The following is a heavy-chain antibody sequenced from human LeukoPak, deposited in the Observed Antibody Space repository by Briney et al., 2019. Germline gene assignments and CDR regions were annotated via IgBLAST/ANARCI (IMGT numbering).Heavy chain of an antibody. Sequence: PSETLSLTCTVSGGSISSYYWSWIRQPPGKGLEWIGYIYYSGSTNYNPSLKSRVTISVDTSKNQFSLKLSSVTAADMAVYYCARDRGPSIAAGEDAFDIWGQGTMVTVSS. D-gene: IGHD6-13*01. CDR2: IYYSGST. V-gene: IGHV4-59*12. CDR1: GGSISSYY. CDR3: ARDRGPSIAAGEDAFDI. J-gene: IGHJ3*02.